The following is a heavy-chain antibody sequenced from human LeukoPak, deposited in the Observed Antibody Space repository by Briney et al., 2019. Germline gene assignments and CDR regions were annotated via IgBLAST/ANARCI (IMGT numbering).Heavy chain of an antibody. CDR1: GFTFSSYA. D-gene: IGHD3-10*01. J-gene: IGHJ4*02. V-gene: IGHV3-23*01. CDR2: ISGSGGST. CDR3: AKSQNYGSGGYPSY. Sequence: PGGSLRLSCAASGFTFSSYAMSWVRQAPGKGLEWVSAISGSGGSTYYADSVKGRFTISRDNSKNTLYLQMNSLRAEDTAVYYCAKSQNYGSGGYPSYWGQGTLVTVSS.